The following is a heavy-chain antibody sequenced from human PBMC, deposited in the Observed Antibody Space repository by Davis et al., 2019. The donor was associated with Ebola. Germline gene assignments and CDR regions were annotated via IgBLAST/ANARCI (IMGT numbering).Heavy chain of an antibody. Sequence: AASVKVSCKASGGTFSSYAISWVRQAPGQGLEWMGGIIPIFGTANYAQKFQGRVTITADKSTSTAYMELSSLRSEDTAVYYCARGGAAAGTGYYYYGMDVWGQGTTVTVSS. CDR3: ARGGAAAGTGYYYYGMDV. D-gene: IGHD6-13*01. J-gene: IGHJ6*02. V-gene: IGHV1-69*06. CDR2: IIPIFGTA. CDR1: GGTFSSYA.